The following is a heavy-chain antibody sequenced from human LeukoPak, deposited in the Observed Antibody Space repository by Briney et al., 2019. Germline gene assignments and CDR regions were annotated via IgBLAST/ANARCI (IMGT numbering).Heavy chain of an antibody. D-gene: IGHD4-11*01. CDR3: ARLHGFDHDYSNSNDY. Sequence: PGGSLRLSCAASGFTFSSYSMNWVRQAPGKGLVWVSRINSDGSSTSYADSVKGRFTISRDNAKNTLYLQMNSLRAEDTAVYYCARLHGFDHDYSNSNDYWGQGTLVTVSS. V-gene: IGHV3-74*01. CDR2: INSDGSST. J-gene: IGHJ4*02. CDR1: GFTFSSYS.